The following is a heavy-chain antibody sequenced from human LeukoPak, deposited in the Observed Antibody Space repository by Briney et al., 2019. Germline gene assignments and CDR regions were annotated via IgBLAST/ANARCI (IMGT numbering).Heavy chain of an antibody. CDR3: ARDWACSSHIVTDH. CDR1: GYTFTNYG. J-gene: IGHJ4*02. Sequence: GASVKVSCKASGYTFTNYGISWLRQAPGQGLEWMGWIGADNGDTNYAQKLQDRVTMTTDTSTTTAYMELRSLRSDDTAIYYCARDWACSSHIVTDHWGQATLLTVSS. CDR2: IGADNGDT. D-gene: IGHD6-13*01. V-gene: IGHV1-18*01.